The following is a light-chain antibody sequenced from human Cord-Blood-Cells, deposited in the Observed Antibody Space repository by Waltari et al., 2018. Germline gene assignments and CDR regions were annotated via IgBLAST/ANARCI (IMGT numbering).Light chain of an antibody. CDR1: QSINSY. Sequence: DIEMTQSPYSLSASVGDRVTITCRASQSINSYLIWYQQKAEKAPKLLLYAAASLQSVGPSMFSGSGSWTDFTLTISSLQPEDGSTYYCQQSYSTLFTVGPVTKVEIE. CDR2: AAA. J-gene: IGKJ3*01. V-gene: IGKV1-39*01. CDR3: QQSYSTLFT.